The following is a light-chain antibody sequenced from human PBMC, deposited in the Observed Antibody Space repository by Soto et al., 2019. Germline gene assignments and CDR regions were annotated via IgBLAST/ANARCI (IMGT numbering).Light chain of an antibody. J-gene: IGKJ1*01. CDR3: LQDYNYPWT. Sequence: AIQMTQSPSSLSASVGDRVTITCRASQGIRNDLAWHQQKPGKAPKLLIYAVYNLQSGVPSRFSGSGSGTDFTLTISSLQPEDFATYYCLQDYNYPWTFGQGTKVEIK. V-gene: IGKV1-6*01. CDR2: AVY. CDR1: QGIRND.